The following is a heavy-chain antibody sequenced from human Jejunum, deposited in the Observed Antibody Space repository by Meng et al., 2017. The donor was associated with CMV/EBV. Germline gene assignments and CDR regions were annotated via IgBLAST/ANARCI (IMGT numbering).Heavy chain of an antibody. CDR1: GFTLRDYY. D-gene: IGHD3-3*01. CDR2: INSDGTIT. Sequence: SGFTLRDYYMHWVRQAPGKGLLWVSRINSDGTITYYADSVEGRFTISRDNTKNTLYLQMNSLRAEDTATYYCARGGYDFWTDYFHYWGQGTLVTVSS. J-gene: IGHJ4*02. V-gene: IGHV3-74*01. CDR3: ARGGYDFWTDYFHY.